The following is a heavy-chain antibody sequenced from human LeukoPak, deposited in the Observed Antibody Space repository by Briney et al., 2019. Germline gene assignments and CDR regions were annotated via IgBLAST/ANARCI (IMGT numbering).Heavy chain of an antibody. CDR2: IHYSGST. Sequence: PSETLSLTCAVYGGSFSGYYWSWIRQPPGKGLEWIGYIHYSGSTNYNPSLNSRVTMSVDTAKNQFSLKVNSVTAADTAVYYCARRGGDPELWPHYFDHWGQGTLVTVSS. CDR3: ARRGGDPELWPHYFDH. V-gene: IGHV4-59*01. D-gene: IGHD2-21*01. J-gene: IGHJ4*02. CDR1: GGSFSGYY.